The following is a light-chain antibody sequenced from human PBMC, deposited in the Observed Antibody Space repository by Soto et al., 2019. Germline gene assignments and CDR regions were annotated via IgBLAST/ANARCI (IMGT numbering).Light chain of an antibody. CDR1: QSVSSN. CDR3: QQRSNWPPIT. CDR2: EAS. J-gene: IGKJ5*01. V-gene: IGKV3-11*01. Sequence: EIVMTQSPATLSVSPGERATLSCRASQSVSSNLAWYQQKPGQAPRLLIYEASNRATGIPARFSGSGSGTDFTLTISSLEPEDFAVYYCQQRSNWPPITFGQGTRLEI.